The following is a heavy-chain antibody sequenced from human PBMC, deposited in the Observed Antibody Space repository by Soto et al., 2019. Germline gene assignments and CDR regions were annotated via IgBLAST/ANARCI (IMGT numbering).Heavy chain of an antibody. CDR3: XXXWCSXTSCYESWFDP. CDR2: IYWDDDK. D-gene: IGHD2-2*01. V-gene: IGHV2-5*02. Sequence: QITLKESGPTLVKPTQTLTLTCTFSGFSLSTSGVGVGWIRQXPGKALEWLALIYWDDDKRYSPSLKSRLTITKDXXXNXXXXXXXXXXXXXXXXXXXXXXWCSXTSCYESWFDPWGQGTLVTVSS. J-gene: IGHJ5*02. CDR1: GFSLSTSGVG.